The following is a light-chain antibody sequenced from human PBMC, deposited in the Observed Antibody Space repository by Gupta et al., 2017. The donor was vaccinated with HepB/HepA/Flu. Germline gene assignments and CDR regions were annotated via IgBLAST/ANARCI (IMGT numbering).Light chain of an antibody. V-gene: IGLV2-18*02. CDR3: SSYASGSTLL. CDR2: EVT. J-gene: IGLJ2*01. Sequence: QSALPPPPSVSGSPGQSVTISCTGTSSDVGTYDRVSWYQQPPGTAPKLILYEVTYRPSGVPDRFSGSKSGNTASLTISGLQAEDEADYYCSSYASGSTLLFGGGTKLTVL. CDR1: SSDVGTYDR.